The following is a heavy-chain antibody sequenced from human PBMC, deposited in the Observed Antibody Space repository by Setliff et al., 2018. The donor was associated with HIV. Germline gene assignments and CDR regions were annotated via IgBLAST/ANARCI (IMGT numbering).Heavy chain of an antibody. CDR1: GGPISSSGYY. CDR2: VYYSGST. Sequence: SETLSLTCSVSGGPISSSGYYWSWIRQHPGKGLDWIGRVYYSGSTDYNPSLQSRATLSIDTSKNQFSLKLTSVIAADTATYYCARGPFVLRFLERLVYFDYWGQGKLVTVSS. J-gene: IGHJ4*02. V-gene: IGHV4-31*02. D-gene: IGHD3-3*01. CDR3: ARGPFVLRFLERLVYFDY.